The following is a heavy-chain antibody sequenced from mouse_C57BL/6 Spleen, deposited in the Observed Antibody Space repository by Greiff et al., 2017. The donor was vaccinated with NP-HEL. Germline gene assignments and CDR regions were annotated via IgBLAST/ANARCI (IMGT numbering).Heavy chain of an antibody. CDR2: IDPETGGT. V-gene: IGHV1-15*01. CDR3: TRREELTTALDY. D-gene: IGHD1-2*01. J-gene: IGHJ2*01. Sequence: VQLQQSGAELVRPGASVTLSCKASGYTFTDYEMHWVKQTPVHGLAWIGAIDPETGGTAYNQKFKGKAILTADKSSSTAYMELRSLTSEDSAVYYCTRREELTTALDYWGQGTTLTVSS. CDR1: GYTFTDYE.